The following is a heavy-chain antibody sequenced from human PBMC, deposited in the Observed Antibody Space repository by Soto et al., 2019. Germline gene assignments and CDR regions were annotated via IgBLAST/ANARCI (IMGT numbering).Heavy chain of an antibody. J-gene: IGHJ2*01. V-gene: IGHV4-34*01. CDR1: GGSFSGYY. CDR2: INNSGST. D-gene: IGHD3-10*01. Sequence: WETLSLTCAVYGGSFSGYYWSWIRQPPGKGLEWIGEINNSGSTNYNPSLKSRVSISVGTSNNQFSLKLSSVTAADTAVYYCARGRGDGYNQDWYFDLWGRGTLVTVSS. CDR3: ARGRGDGYNQDWYFDL.